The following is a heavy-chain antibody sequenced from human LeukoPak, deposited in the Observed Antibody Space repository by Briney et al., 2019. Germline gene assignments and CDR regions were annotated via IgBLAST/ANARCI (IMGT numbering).Heavy chain of an antibody. D-gene: IGHD3-16*01. CDR3: AMPPGMGGLDAFDI. CDR2: IYYSGST. Sequence: PSETLSLTCTVSGGSISSSSYYWGWIRQPPGKGLEWIGNIYYSGSTYYNPSLKSRVTISVDTSKNQFSLKLSSVTAADTAVYYCAMPPGMGGLDAFDIWGQGTMVTVSS. J-gene: IGHJ3*02. CDR1: GGSISSSSYY. V-gene: IGHV4-39*01.